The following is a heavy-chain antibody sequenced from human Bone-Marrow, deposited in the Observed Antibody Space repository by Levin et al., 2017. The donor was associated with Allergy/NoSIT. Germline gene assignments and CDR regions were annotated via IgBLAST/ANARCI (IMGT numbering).Heavy chain of an antibody. CDR1: GFSLSNARMG. V-gene: IGHV2-26*01. CDR2: IFSNDEK. D-gene: IGHD3-3*01. CDR3: ARIPPYFTIFGVVRYFDY. Sequence: SGPTLVKPTETLTLTCTVSGFSLSNARMGVSWIRQPPGKALEWLAHIFSNDEKSYSTSLKSRLTISKDTSKSQVVLTMTNMDPVDTATYYCARIPPYFTIFGVVRYFDYWGQGTLVTVSS. J-gene: IGHJ4*02.